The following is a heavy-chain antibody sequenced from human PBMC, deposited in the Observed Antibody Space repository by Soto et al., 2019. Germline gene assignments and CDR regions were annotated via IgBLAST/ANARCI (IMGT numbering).Heavy chain of an antibody. CDR2: IIPIFGTA. CDR3: ARGSGGASRPSGFPDYYGMDV. CDR1: GYSFTGHY. J-gene: IGHJ6*01. D-gene: IGHD1-26*01. Sequence: SVKVSCKASGYSFTGHYIHWVRQAPGQGLEWMGGIIPIFGTANYAQKFQGRVTITADESTSTADIELSSLRSEDTAVYYCARGSGGASRPSGFPDYYGMDVWGQGTTVTVSS. V-gene: IGHV1-69*13.